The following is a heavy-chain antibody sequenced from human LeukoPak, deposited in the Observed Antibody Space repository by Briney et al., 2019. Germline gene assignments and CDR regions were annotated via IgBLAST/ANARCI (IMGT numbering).Heavy chain of an antibody. Sequence: GGSLRLSCAASGFTFDDYGMSWVRQAPGKGLEWVSGINWNGGSTGYADSVKGRFTISRDNAKNSLYLQMNSLRAEDTALYYCARDRSYDILTGYAFGYWGQGTLVTVSS. J-gene: IGHJ4*02. CDR2: INWNGGST. CDR1: GFTFDDYG. V-gene: IGHV3-20*04. CDR3: ARDRSYDILTGYAFGY. D-gene: IGHD3-9*01.